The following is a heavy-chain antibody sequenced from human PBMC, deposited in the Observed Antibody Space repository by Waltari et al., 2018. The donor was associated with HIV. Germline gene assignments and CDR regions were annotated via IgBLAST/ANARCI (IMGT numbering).Heavy chain of an antibody. J-gene: IGHJ6*02. V-gene: IGHV3-7*01. Sequence: EVQLVESGGGLVQPGGSLSLSCAAAGFTFGTFWMSWVRQAPGKGLEWLANIKQDGSEKYYVDSVKGRFTISRDNAKNSLYLQMNSLRAEDTAVYYCASPSIRAGMDVWGQGTTVTVSS. CDR2: IKQDGSEK. D-gene: IGHD2-2*02. CDR3: ASPSIRAGMDV. CDR1: GFTFGTFW.